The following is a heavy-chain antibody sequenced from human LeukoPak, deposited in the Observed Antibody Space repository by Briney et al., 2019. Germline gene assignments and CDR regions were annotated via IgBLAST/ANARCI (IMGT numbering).Heavy chain of an antibody. D-gene: IGHD2-2*01. CDR3: ARARGFVVVPAAMVRHYYYGMDV. CDR2: IIPIFGTA. CDR1: GGTFSSDA. J-gene: IGHJ6*04. V-gene: IGHV1-69*13. Sequence: ASVKVSCKASGGTFSSDAISWVRQAPGQGLEWMGGIIPIFGTANYAQKFQGRVTITADESTSTAYMELSSLRSEETAVYYCARARGFVVVPAAMVRHYYYGMDVWGKGTTVTVSS.